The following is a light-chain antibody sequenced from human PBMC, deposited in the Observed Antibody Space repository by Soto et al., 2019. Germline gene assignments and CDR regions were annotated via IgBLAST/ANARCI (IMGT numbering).Light chain of an antibody. V-gene: IGKV4-1*01. Sequence: DIVMTQSPDSLAVSLGERATINCKSSQSVLYSSNNKNFLAWYQQKAGQSPKLLIYWASTQESGVPDRFSGSGSGTDFTLTINSLQPEDVTVYYCQQYYTTPWTFGQGTKVEVK. CDR1: QSVLYSSNNKNF. CDR2: WAS. J-gene: IGKJ1*01. CDR3: QQYYTTPWT.